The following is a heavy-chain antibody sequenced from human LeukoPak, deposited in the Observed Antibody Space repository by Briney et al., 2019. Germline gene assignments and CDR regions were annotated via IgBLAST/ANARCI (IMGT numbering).Heavy chain of an antibody. J-gene: IGHJ4*02. V-gene: IGHV3-48*03. Sequence: GGSLRLSCAASGFTFSSYEMNWVRQAPGKGLEWVSYISSSGSTIYYADSVKGRFTISRDNAKNSLYLQMNSLRAEDTAVYYCVRDLDSVAFLWGQGSLVTVSS. CDR3: VRDLDSVAFL. CDR2: ISSSGSTI. CDR1: GFTFSSYE. D-gene: IGHD3-3*01.